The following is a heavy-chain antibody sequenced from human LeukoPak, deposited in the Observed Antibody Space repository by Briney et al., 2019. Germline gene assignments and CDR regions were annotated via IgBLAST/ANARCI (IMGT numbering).Heavy chain of an antibody. CDR2: IYYSGST. Sequence: SETLSLTCTVSGGSISSYYWSWIRQPPGKGLEWIGSIYYSGSTYYNPSLKSRVTISVDTSKNQFSLKLSSVTAADTAVYYCARHGRPRAFDIWGQGTLVTVSS. V-gene: IGHV4-59*05. CDR1: GGSISSYY. J-gene: IGHJ4*02. D-gene: IGHD3-9*01. CDR3: ARHGRPRAFDI.